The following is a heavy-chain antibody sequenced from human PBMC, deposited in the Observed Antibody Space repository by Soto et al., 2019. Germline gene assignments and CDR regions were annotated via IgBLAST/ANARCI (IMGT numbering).Heavy chain of an antibody. Sequence: QVQLQESGPGLVKTSQTLSLTCTVSGGAISSGGYYWSWIRQHPGKGLEWIGYIYYSGSTYYNPSLKSRVTISVDTSKNQFSLKLSSVTAADTAVYYCARDYYYDSSGSGWYFDLWGRGTLVTVSS. D-gene: IGHD3-22*01. CDR3: ARDYYYDSSGSGWYFDL. CDR2: IYYSGST. CDR1: GGAISSGGYY. J-gene: IGHJ2*01. V-gene: IGHV4-31*03.